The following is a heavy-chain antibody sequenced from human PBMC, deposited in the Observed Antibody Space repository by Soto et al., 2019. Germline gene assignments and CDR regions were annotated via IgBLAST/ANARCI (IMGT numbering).Heavy chain of an antibody. D-gene: IGHD4-17*01. J-gene: IGHJ6*02. Sequence: GGSLRLSCAASGFTFSSYAMHWVRQAPGKGLEWVAVISYDGSNKYYADSVKGRFTISRDNSKNTLYLQMNSLRAEDTAVYYCARDRGDYGDYDYYYYGMDVWGQGTTVTVSS. CDR2: ISYDGSNK. CDR3: ARDRGDYGDYDYYYYGMDV. V-gene: IGHV3-30-3*01. CDR1: GFTFSSYA.